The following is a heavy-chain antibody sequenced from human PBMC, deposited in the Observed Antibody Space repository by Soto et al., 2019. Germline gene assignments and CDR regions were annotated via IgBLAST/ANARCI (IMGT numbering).Heavy chain of an antibody. CDR3: ASDDPCARFDH. D-gene: IGHD1-1*01. V-gene: IGHV1-2*02. CDR1: RYIFTAYF. Sequence: QVQLVQSGAEVKKPGASVKVSGKAPRYIFTAYFMHWVRQAPVQGLEWMGWINANNRATQYGLSFQGRVTMTRDTSISTAYMELSSLKSDGTAVYYCASDDPCARFDHWGQGTLVIVSS. J-gene: IGHJ5*02. CDR2: INANNRAT.